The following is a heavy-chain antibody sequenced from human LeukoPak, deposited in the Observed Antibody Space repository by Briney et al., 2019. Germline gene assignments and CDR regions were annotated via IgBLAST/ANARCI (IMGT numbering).Heavy chain of an antibody. J-gene: IGHJ6*04. CDR3: ARGGGITLVRGVPPSGHYGMDV. V-gene: IGHV4-34*01. CDR2: INHSGST. CDR1: GGSFSGYY. D-gene: IGHD3-10*01. Sequence: SETLSLTCAVYGGSFSGYYWSWIRQPPGKGLEWIGEINHSGSTNYNPSLKSRVTISVDTSKNQFSLKLSSVTAADTAAYYCARGGGITLVRGVPPSGHYGMDVWGKGTTVTVSS.